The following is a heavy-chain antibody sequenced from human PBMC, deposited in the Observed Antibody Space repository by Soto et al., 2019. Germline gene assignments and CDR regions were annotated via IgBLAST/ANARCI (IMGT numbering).Heavy chain of an antibody. D-gene: IGHD2-15*01. J-gene: IGHJ4*02. CDR1: GYTFTSYG. CDR3: ARNIPASTRYCSGGSCYYLDY. CDR2: ISAYNGNA. V-gene: IGHV1-18*01. Sequence: QVQLVQSGAEVKKPGASVKVSCKASGYTFTSYGISWVRQAPGQGLEWMGWISAYNGNANYAQKLQGRVTMTTDTSTSTAYMELRSLRSDDTAVYYCARNIPASTRYCSGGSCYYLDYWGQGTLVTVSS.